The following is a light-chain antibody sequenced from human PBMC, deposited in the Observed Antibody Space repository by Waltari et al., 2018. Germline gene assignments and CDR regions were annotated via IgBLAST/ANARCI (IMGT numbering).Light chain of an antibody. CDR1: QNLVYSDGSIF. CDR3: MQGTHWPWT. Sequence: EVVMTQSPLSLPVTVGQPASISCRSSQNLVYSDGSIFLNWFHVRPGQSPRRLLYKVSNRDSGVPDRFSGSGSGTVFTLKISRVEAEDVEVYYCMQGTHWPWTFGQGTKVEIK. V-gene: IGKV2-30*01. CDR2: KVS. J-gene: IGKJ1*01.